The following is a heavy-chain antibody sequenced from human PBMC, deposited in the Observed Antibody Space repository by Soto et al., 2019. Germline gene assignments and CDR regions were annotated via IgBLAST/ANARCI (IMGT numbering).Heavy chain of an antibody. D-gene: IGHD2-2*01. Sequence: EVQLVESGGGLVKPGGSLRLSCAASGFTFSNAWMSWVRQAPGKGLEWVGRIKSKTDGGTTDYAAPVKGRFTISRDDSKNTLYLQMNSLKTEDTAVYYCTTETEYCSSTSCYLSDYWGQGTLVTVSS. CDR1: GFTFSNAW. V-gene: IGHV3-15*01. CDR2: IKSKTDGGTT. J-gene: IGHJ4*02. CDR3: TTETEYCSSTSCYLSDY.